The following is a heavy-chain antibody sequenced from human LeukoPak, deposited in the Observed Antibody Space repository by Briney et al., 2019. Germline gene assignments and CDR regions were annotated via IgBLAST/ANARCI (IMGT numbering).Heavy chain of an antibody. V-gene: IGHV3-30*04. D-gene: IGHD4-11*01. Sequence: GGSLRLSCAASGFTLKIYPMHWVRQAPGKGLEWLSVISHDGSDKNNADSVKGRFTISRDNFQRTVYLQMNSLRAEDTAVYYCAKDAQRGFDYSNSLDKWGQGTLVTVSS. CDR3: AKDAQRGFDYSNSLDK. CDR1: GFTLKIYP. J-gene: IGHJ4*02. CDR2: ISHDGSDK.